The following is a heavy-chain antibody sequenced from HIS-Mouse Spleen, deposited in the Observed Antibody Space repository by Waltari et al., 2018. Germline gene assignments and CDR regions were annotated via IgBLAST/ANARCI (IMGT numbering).Heavy chain of an antibody. CDR3: AREIPYSSSWYDWYFDL. V-gene: IGHV4-39*07. Sequence: QLQLQESGPGLVKPSETLSLTCTVSGGSISSSSYYWGWIRQPPWKGLEWIGMIYYSGSTYYNPSLKSRVTISVDTSKNQFSLKLSSGTAADTAVYYCAREIPYSSSWYDWYFDLWGRGTLVTVSS. CDR1: GGSISSSSYY. CDR2: IYYSGST. J-gene: IGHJ2*01. D-gene: IGHD6-13*01.